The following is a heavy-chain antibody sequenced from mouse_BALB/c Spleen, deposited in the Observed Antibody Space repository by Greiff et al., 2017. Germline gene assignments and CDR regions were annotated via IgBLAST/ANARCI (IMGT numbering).Heavy chain of an antibody. Sequence: EVQRVESGGGLVQPGGSLRLSCATSGFTFTDYYMSWVRQPPGKALEWLGFIRNKANGYTTEYSASVKGRFTISRDNSQSILYLQMNTLRAEDSATYYCAREGYGSNYFDYWGQGTTLTVSS. CDR1: GFTFTDYY. J-gene: IGHJ2*01. CDR2: IRNKANGYTT. D-gene: IGHD1-1*01. V-gene: IGHV7-3*02. CDR3: AREGYGSNYFDY.